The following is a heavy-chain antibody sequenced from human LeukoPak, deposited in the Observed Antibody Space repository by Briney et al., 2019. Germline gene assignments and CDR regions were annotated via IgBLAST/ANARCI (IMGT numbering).Heavy chain of an antibody. V-gene: IGHV3-11*01. CDR2: ISISGPTT. Sequence: GGSLRLSCAASGFTFSDYYMGWIRQAPGKGLEWVSYISISGPTTYYADSVKGRFTISRDNAKNSLYLQMNSLRAEDTAVYYCAKDILAAGLFFDYWGQGTLVTVSS. D-gene: IGHD6-13*01. CDR1: GFTFSDYY. J-gene: IGHJ4*02. CDR3: AKDILAAGLFFDY.